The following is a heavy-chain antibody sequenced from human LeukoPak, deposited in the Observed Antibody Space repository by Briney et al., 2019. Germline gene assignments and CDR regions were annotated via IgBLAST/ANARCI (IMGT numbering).Heavy chain of an antibody. CDR1: GFTFSSYS. CDR3: ARDLRSYGFREDDAFDI. CDR2: ISSSSSYI. J-gene: IGHJ3*02. Sequence: GGSLRLSCAASGFTFSSYSMNWVRQAPGKGLEWVSSISSSSSYIYYADSVKGRFTISRDNAKNSLYLQMNSLRAEDTAVYYCARDLRSYGFREDDAFDIWGQGTMVTVPS. D-gene: IGHD5-18*01. V-gene: IGHV3-21*01.